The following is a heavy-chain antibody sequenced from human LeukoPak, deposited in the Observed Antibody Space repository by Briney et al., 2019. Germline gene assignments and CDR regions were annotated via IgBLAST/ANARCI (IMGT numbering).Heavy chain of an antibody. J-gene: IGHJ6*03. CDR3: AKHLGSHSFLFYYMDV. D-gene: IGHD2-15*01. Sequence: PGGSLRLSCEASQFTFSRFAMSWIRQGPGTGLEWVSTLSGSGTATYYADSVKGRFTTSRDNSKDTLYLQMDNLRADDTAVYYCAKHLGSHSFLFYYMDVWGTGTSVIFS. CDR1: QFTFSRFA. V-gene: IGHV3-23*01. CDR2: LSGSGTAT.